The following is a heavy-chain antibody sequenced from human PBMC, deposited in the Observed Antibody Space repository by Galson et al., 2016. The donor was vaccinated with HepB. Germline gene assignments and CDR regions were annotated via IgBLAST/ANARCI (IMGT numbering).Heavy chain of an antibody. CDR3: ARDFGDNTFDF. D-gene: IGHD4-17*01. CDR1: GYTFISYW. CDR2: VYPGDSDT. J-gene: IGHJ4*02. Sequence: QSGAEVKKPGESLKISCKGSGYTFISYWIGWVRQMPGKGLEWMGIVYPGDSDTRYSPSFQGQVTMSAGKSISTAYLPWSGLKASDSAMYYCARDFGDNTFDFWGQRTLVTVSS. V-gene: IGHV5-51*01.